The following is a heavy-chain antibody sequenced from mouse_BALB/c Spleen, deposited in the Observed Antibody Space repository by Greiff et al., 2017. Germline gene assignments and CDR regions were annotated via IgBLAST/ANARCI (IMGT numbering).Heavy chain of an antibody. D-gene: IGHD4-1*01. CDR1: GFTFSSFG. Sequence: EVKVVESGGGLVQPGGSRKLSCAASGFTFSSFGMHWVRQAPEKGLEWVAYISSGSSTIYYADTVKGRFTISRDNPKNTLFLQMTSLRSEDTAMYYCARGRTAWFAYWGQGTLVTVSA. CDR2: ISSGSSTI. V-gene: IGHV5-17*02. J-gene: IGHJ3*01. CDR3: ARGRTAWFAY.